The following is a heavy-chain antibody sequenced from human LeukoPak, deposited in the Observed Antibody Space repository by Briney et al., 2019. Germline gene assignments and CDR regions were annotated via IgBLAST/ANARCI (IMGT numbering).Heavy chain of an antibody. CDR2: INHSEST. D-gene: IGHD3-3*01. Sequence: SETLSLTCAVYGGSFSGYYWSWIRQPPGKGLEWIGEINHSESTNYNPSLKSRVTISVDTSKNQFSLKLSSVTAADTAVYYCARGGRYYDFWSGYPQTTWFDPWGQGTLVTVSS. CDR3: ARGGRYYDFWSGYPQTTWFDP. J-gene: IGHJ5*02. V-gene: IGHV4-34*01. CDR1: GGSFSGYY.